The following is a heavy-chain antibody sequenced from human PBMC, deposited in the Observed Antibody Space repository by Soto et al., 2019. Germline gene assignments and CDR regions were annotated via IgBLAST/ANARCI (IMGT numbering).Heavy chain of an antibody. CDR2: IRSKANSYAT. J-gene: IGHJ4*02. V-gene: IGHV3-73*02. CDR1: GFTFSGSA. Sequence: EVQLVESGGGLVQPGGSLKLSCAASGFTFSGSAMHWVRQASGKGLEWVGRIRSKANSYATAYAASVKGRFTISRDDSKNTAYLQMNSLKTEDTAVYYCTRFVEMATITPLGDFDYWGQGTLVTVSS. D-gene: IGHD5-12*01. CDR3: TRFVEMATITPLGDFDY.